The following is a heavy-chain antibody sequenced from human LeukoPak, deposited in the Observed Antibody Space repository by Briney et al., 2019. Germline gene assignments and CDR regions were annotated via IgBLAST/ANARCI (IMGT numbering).Heavy chain of an antibody. J-gene: IGHJ4*02. V-gene: IGHV3-23*01. CDR1: GFTFSSYA. CDR2: ISGSGGST. Sequence: GGSLRLSCAASGFTFSSYAMSWVRQAPGKGLEWVSAISGSGGSTYYADSVKGRFTISRDNSKNTLYLQMNSLRAEDTAVYYCAKGHRVRGVLGYFDYWGQGTLVTVSS. CDR3: AKGHRVRGVLGYFDY. D-gene: IGHD3-10*01.